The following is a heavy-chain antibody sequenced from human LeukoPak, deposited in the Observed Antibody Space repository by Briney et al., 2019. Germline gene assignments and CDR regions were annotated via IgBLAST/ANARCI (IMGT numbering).Heavy chain of an antibody. D-gene: IGHD3-22*01. CDR1: GLIVSSNY. CDR2: IHSGGTT. V-gene: IGHV3-66*01. CDR3: ARVYDTSGYYDFDQ. J-gene: IGHJ4*02. Sequence: TGGSLRLSCEVSGLIVSSNYMSWVRQAPGTGLEWVSVIHSGGTTYHADSVKGRFTISRDNSKNTLYLQMNNLRTEDTAVYYCARVYDTSGYYDFDQWGQGTLVTVSS.